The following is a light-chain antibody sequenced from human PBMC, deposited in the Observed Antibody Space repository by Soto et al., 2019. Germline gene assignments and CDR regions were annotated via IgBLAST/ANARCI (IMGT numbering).Light chain of an antibody. CDR1: SSDVGGYNY. V-gene: IGLV2-14*01. Sequence: QSVLTQPASVSGSPGQSITISCTGTSSDVGGYNYVSWYQQHPGKAPKLMIYDVSNRPSGVSNRFSGSKSGNTASLTISGLHAEDEADYYCSSYTSSSPSVVVGTKLTFL. CDR2: DVS. CDR3: SSYTSSSPS. J-gene: IGLJ2*01.